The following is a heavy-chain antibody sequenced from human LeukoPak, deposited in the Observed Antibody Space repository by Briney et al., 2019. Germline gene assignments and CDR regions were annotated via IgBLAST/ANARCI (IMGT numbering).Heavy chain of an antibody. Sequence: PGGSLRLSCAASGFTLSRSRMAWVRQAPGKGPEWVANIKEDGSEKYYVDSVKGRFTISRDNAKNSLYLQMNSLRAEDTALYYCARSTAGFDYWGQGTLVTVSS. V-gene: IGHV3-7*01. CDR3: ARSTAGFDY. CDR2: IKEDGSEK. J-gene: IGHJ4*02. D-gene: IGHD1-1*01. CDR1: GFTLSRSR.